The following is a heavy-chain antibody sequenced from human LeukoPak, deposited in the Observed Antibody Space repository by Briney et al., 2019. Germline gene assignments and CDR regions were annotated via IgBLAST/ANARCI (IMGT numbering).Heavy chain of an antibody. Sequence: GGSLRLSCAASGFTFSSYGMHWVRQAPGKGLEWVAVIWYDGSNKYYADSVKGRFTISRDNSKNTLYLQMNSLRAEDTAVYYCATRSHDSSSWFLYHYYGMDVWGQGTTVTVSS. D-gene: IGHD6-13*01. CDR1: GFTFSSYG. CDR3: ATRSHDSSSWFLYHYYGMDV. V-gene: IGHV3-33*01. CDR2: IWYDGSNK. J-gene: IGHJ6*02.